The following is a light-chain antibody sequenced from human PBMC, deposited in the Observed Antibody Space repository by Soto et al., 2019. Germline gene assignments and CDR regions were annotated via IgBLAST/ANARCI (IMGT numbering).Light chain of an antibody. CDR1: QSVSSSY. V-gene: IGKV3-20*01. CDR3: QQYGSSPPWT. Sequence: EIVFTQSPGTLTLSQGERATLSCRASQSVSSSYLALYQQKPGQPARLLIEGASSRATGIPDRFSGSGSGTDFTLTISRLEPEDFAVYYCQQYGSSPPWTFGQGTKVDIK. CDR2: GAS. J-gene: IGKJ1*01.